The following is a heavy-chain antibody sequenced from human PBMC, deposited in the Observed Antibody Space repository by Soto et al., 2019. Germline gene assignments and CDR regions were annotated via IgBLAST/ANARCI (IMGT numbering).Heavy chain of an antibody. Sequence: QVQLQQWGAGLLKPSETLSLTCAVYGGSFSGYYWSWIRQPPGKGLEWSGEINHSGSTNYNPSVTSRLTISLATSKNQFSLKLSCVTAADTAVYYCASWKKNYDILTGYYNGDYFDYWGQGTLVTVSS. D-gene: IGHD3-9*01. CDR3: ASWKKNYDILTGYYNGDYFDY. CDR2: INHSGST. J-gene: IGHJ4*02. CDR1: GGSFSGYY. V-gene: IGHV4-34*01.